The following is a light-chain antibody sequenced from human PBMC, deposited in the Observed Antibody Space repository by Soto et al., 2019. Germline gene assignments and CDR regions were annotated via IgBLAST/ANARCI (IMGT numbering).Light chain of an antibody. CDR1: QGIANY. J-gene: IGKJ5*01. V-gene: IGKV1-27*01. Sequence: DIQMTQSPSSLSASLGDRVTITCRASQGIANYLAWHQQKPGKVPKLLIYAASTLQSGVPSRFSGSGSGTDFTFTISRLQPEDIATYYCQQYENLHTFGQGTRLEI. CDR2: AAS. CDR3: QQYENLHT.